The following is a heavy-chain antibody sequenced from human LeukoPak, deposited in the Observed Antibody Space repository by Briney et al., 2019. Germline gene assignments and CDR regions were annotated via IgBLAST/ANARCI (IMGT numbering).Heavy chain of an antibody. V-gene: IGHV1-46*01. CDR3: ARDQEGFDY. CDR1: GYTFTSNY. CDR2: IYPRDGST. Sequence: ASVKVSCKASGYTFTSNYIHWVRQAPGQGLEWMGMIYPRDGSTSYAQKFQGRVTVTRDTSTSTVHMELSGLRSEDTAAYYCARDQEGFDYWGQGTLVTVSS. J-gene: IGHJ4*02.